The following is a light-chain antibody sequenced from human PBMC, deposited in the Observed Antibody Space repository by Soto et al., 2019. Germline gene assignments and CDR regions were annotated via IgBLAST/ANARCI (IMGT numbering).Light chain of an antibody. J-gene: IGLJ3*02. CDR3: QSYDSGLSGSGV. CDR2: GHN. CDR1: YSNIGAGYE. Sequence: QSALTQPPSVSGAPGQRVTISRTGSYSNIGAGYEVHWYQQIPGTAPKLLISGHNNRPSGVPDRFFGSKSGTSASLTIIGLRAEDEADYYCQSYDSGLSGSGVFGGGTKLTVL. V-gene: IGLV1-40*01.